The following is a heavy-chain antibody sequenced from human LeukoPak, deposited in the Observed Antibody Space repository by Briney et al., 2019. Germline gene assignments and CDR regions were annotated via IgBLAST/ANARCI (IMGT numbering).Heavy chain of an antibody. Sequence: GGSLRLSCAASGFTLSTYWMHWVRQAPGKGLVWVSRINPDGSTTTYADSVEGRFTISRDNAKNTLYLQMSSLRAEDTAVYYCAKDLASRPYYFDYRGQGTLVTVSS. J-gene: IGHJ4*02. V-gene: IGHV3-74*01. CDR2: INPDGSTT. CDR1: GFTLSTYW. CDR3: AKDLASRPYYFDY.